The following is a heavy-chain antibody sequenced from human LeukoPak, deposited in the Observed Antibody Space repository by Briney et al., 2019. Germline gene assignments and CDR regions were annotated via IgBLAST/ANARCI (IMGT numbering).Heavy chain of an antibody. CDR2: LDPENGET. CDR3: VTDLSGYFDRNVEY. D-gene: IGHD3-9*01. J-gene: IGHJ4*02. V-gene: IGHV1-24*01. CDR1: GDTLTDLP. Sequence: GASVKVSCKVSGDTLTDLPMHWVRQAPGKGLEWMGGLDPENGETIYAQNFQGRVTMTEDTSTDTAYMELSSLRSEDTAVYYCVTDLSGYFDRNVEYWGQGTLVTVSS.